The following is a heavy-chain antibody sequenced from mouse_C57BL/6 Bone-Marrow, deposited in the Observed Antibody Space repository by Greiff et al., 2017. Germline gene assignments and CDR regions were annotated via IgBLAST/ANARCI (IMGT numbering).Heavy chain of an antibody. V-gene: IGHV1-82*01. CDR2: IYPGDGDT. CDR3: ARGYYVSRAWFAY. D-gene: IGHD1-1*01. Sequence: VQLKQSGPELVKPGASVKISCKASGYAFSSSWMNWVKQRPGKGLEWIGRIYPGDGDTNYNGKFKGKATLTADKSSSTAYMQLSSLTSEDFAVYVCARGYYVSRAWFAYWGQGTLVTVSA. CDR1: GYAFSSSW. J-gene: IGHJ3*01.